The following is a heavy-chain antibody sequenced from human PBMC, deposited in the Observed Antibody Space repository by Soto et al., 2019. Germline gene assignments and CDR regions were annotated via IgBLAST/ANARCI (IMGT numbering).Heavy chain of an antibody. J-gene: IGHJ4*02. CDR1: RFAFGRYS. CDR2: ISDSGST. D-gene: IGHD2-2*01. Sequence: PGGSLCLYRTSSRFAFGRYSLIRVRQPPGKGLEWVSTISDSGSTYYAESVKGRLTISRDNSKHTLYLQMNSLRAEDTAVYYCAKGGLGDCSTTTCSFHFDYWGLGALVTVSS. CDR3: AKGGLGDCSTTTCSFHFDY. V-gene: IGHV3-23*01.